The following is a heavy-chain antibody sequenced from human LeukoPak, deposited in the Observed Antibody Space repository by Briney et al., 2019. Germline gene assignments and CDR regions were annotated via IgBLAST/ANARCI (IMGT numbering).Heavy chain of an antibody. D-gene: IGHD3-10*01. Sequence: PSETLSLTCTVSGGSISRGNYYWSWIRQPAGQGLEWIGRIYTSGSTNYNPSLKSRVTISVDTSKNQFSLRLSSVTAADTAVYYCAREPAAGSGNYWGQGTLVTVSS. V-gene: IGHV4-61*02. CDR2: IYTSGST. J-gene: IGHJ4*02. CDR3: AREPAAGSGNY. CDR1: GGSISRGNYY.